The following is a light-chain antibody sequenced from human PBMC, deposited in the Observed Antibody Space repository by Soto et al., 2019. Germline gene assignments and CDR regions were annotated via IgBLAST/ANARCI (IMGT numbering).Light chain of an antibody. CDR2: DTS. CDR3: QQYGSSLWT. Sequence: EIVLTQSPATLSLSPGERATLSCRASQSVSRYLAWYQQKPGQAPRLLISDTSNRATGIPARFSGSGSGTDFTLTISSLEPEDFAVYYCQQYGSSLWTFGQGTKVDIK. V-gene: IGKV3-11*01. J-gene: IGKJ1*01. CDR1: QSVSRY.